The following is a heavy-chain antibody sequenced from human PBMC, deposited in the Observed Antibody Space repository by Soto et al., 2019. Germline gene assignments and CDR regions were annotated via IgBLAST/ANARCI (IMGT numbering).Heavy chain of an antibody. J-gene: IGHJ6*02. CDR2: MNPNSGNT. V-gene: IGHV1-8*01. CDR1: GYTFTSYD. CDR3: ARAGMMTVLGYGTDV. D-gene: IGHD2-8*02. Sequence: GASVKVSCKASGYTFTSYDINWVRQATGQGLEWMGWMNPNSGNTGYAQKFQGRVTMTRNTSMSTAYMELSSLISEDTAVYYCARAGMMTVLGYGTDVWGQGTTVTVSS.